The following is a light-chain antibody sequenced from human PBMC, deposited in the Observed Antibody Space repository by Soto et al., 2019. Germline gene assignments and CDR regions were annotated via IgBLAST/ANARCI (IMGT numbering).Light chain of an antibody. CDR1: QNIDTY. V-gene: IGKV1-39*01. CDR2: GAS. Sequence: DIQMTQSPSSLSASVGDRVTITCRSSQNIDTYLNWYQQKPGKAPNLLIYGASSMLSGVQSRYSGSRSGTDFTLTISSLQPEDFATYYCQQSYNTPRTFGGGTKVEIK. J-gene: IGKJ4*01. CDR3: QQSYNTPRT.